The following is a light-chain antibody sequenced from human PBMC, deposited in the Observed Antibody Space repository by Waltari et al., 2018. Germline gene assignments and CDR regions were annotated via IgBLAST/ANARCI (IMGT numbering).Light chain of an antibody. V-gene: IGLV3-1*01. J-gene: IGLJ2*01. Sequence: YELTQPPSVSVFPGPTASIDCSGDRLGEKYTFWYQMKPGQSPQLLMFQDDRRPSGIPERFSGSNAGNTATLTISGTQAMDEADYYCQAWGDSVAVFGGGTKLTVL. CDR2: QDD. CDR1: RLGEKY. CDR3: QAWGDSVAV.